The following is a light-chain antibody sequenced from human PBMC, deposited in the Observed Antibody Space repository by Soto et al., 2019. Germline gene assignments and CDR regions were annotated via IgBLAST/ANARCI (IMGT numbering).Light chain of an antibody. V-gene: IGKV3-11*01. CDR1: QSISIY. Sequence: EIVLTQSPATLSLSPGEWATLSCRASQSISIYLAWYQQKPGQAPRLLIYDASNMATGIPARFSGSGSGTDFTLTISSLEPEDFAVYYCQQRSNWPLTFGGGTKVEIK. CDR3: QQRSNWPLT. J-gene: IGKJ4*01. CDR2: DAS.